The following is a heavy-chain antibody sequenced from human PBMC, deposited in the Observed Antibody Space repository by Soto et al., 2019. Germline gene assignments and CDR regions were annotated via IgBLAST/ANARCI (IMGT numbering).Heavy chain of an antibody. CDR1: GASISNDNW. Sequence: SETLALNFTDSGASISNDNWWTWFRQAPGKGLEWIGEIYQSGSTNYNPSLKSRVTISMDTSKNQFSLKLYSVTAADTAVYYCARKELIIAYYFDNWGQGALVTVS. V-gene: IGHV4-4*02. CDR3: ARKELIIAYYFDN. J-gene: IGHJ4*02. D-gene: IGHD3-22*01. CDR2: IYQSGST.